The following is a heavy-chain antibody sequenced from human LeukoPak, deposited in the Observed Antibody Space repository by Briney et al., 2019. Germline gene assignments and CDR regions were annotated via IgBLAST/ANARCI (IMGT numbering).Heavy chain of an antibody. CDR2: INPNSGGT. CDR1: GYTFTGYY. J-gene: IGHJ4*02. V-gene: IGHV1-2*02. CDR3: ARRTRGYPDY. Sequence: ASVKVSCKSSGYTFTGYYMRWVRQAPGQGLEWMGWINPNSGGTNYAQKLQGRVTMTTDTSTSTAYMELRSLRSDDTAVYYRARRTRGYPDYWGQGTLVTVSS. D-gene: IGHD5-12*01.